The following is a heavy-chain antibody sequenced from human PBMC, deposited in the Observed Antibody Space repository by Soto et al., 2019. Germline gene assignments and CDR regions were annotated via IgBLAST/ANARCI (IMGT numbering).Heavy chain of an antibody. D-gene: IGHD6-13*01. CDR2: INPSGGST. J-gene: IGHJ4*02. Sequence: QVQLVQSGAEVKKPGASVKVSCKASGYTFTSYYMHWVRQAPGQGLEWMGIINPSGGSTSYAQKFQGRVTMTRDTSTSKVYMELSSLRSEDTAVYYCARGSIEAAEPRYYFDYWGQGTLVTVSS. CDR1: GYTFTSYY. CDR3: ARGSIEAAEPRYYFDY. V-gene: IGHV1-46*01.